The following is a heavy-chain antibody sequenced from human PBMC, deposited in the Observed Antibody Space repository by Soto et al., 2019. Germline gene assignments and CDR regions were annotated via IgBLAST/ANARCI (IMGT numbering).Heavy chain of an antibody. CDR3: VRDLLGSGGHFDY. CDR2: IWYDGSNT. J-gene: IGHJ4*02. D-gene: IGHD7-27*01. Sequence: PGGSLRLSXAASGFIFSSFGMHWVRQAPGKGLEWVAHIWYDGSNTYYADSVKGRFTISRDNSRNTLYLQMNSLRAEDTAVYHCVRDLLGSGGHFDYWGQGTPVTVSS. V-gene: IGHV3-33*01. CDR1: GFIFSSFG.